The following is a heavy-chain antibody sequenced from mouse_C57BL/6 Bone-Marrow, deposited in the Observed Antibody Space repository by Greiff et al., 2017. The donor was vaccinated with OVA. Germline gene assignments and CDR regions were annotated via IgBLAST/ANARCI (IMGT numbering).Heavy chain of an antibody. CDR3: AGSIPYYFDY. CDR2: ISDGGSYT. Sequence: EVQLVESGGGLAKPGGSLKLSCAASGFTFSSYAMSWVRQTPEQRLEWVATISDGGSYTYYPDDVKGRFTISRDNAKNNLYLQVSHLKSEDTAMYYCAGSIPYYFDYWGQGTTLTVSS. J-gene: IGHJ2*01. CDR1: GFTFSSYA. D-gene: IGHD2-3*01. V-gene: IGHV5-4*01.